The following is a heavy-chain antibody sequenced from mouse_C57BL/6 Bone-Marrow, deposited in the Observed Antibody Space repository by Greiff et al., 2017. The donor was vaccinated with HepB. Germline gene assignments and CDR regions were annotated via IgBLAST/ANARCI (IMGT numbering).Heavy chain of an antibody. Sequence: QVQLQQSGPELVKPGASVKISCKASGYAFSSSWMNWVKQRPGKGLEWIGRIYPGDGDTNYNGKFKGKATLTADKSSSTAYMQLSSLTSEDSAVYFCANIATCGGFAYWGQGTLVTVSA. CDR1: GYAFSSSW. J-gene: IGHJ3*01. V-gene: IGHV1-82*01. CDR3: ANIATCGGFAY. CDR2: IYPGDGDT. D-gene: IGHD4-1*02.